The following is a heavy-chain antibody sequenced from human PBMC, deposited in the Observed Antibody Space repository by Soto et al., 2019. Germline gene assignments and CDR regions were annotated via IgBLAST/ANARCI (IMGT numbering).Heavy chain of an antibody. V-gene: IGHV4-59*08. D-gene: IGHD6-6*01. J-gene: IGHJ4*02. CDR3: ARHAVSYNSPSGTYED. CDR2: INYSGST. CDR1: GASISTYY. Sequence: SETLSLTCTVSGASISTYYWSWIRQPPGKGLEWIGYINYSGSTIYNPSLKSRVTISVDTSKSQFSLRLSSVTAADTAVYYCARHAVSYNSPSGTYEDWGQGTLVTVSS.